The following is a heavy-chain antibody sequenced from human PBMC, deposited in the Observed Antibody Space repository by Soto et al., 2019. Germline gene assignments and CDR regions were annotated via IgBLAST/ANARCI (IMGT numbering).Heavy chain of an antibody. V-gene: IGHV1-18*03. CDR3: ARDHIYGEYDY. D-gene: IGHD4-17*01. CDR1: GYTFTSDG. J-gene: IGHJ4*02. CDR2: IIAYNGNT. Sequence: AAAKVSCKASGYTFTSDGISWVRQAPGQWLELVVWIIAYNGNTXXSHNLQRRVXITPDTSRNTSXLEVSXLSSADMAVYYCARDHIYGEYDYWRQGTLVTVSS.